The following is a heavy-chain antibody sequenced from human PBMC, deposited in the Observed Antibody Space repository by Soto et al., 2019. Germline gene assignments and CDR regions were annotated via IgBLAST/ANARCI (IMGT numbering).Heavy chain of an antibody. CDR1: GYTFTNYG. D-gene: IGHD6-13*01. J-gene: IGHJ3*02. Sequence: ASVKVSCKASGYTFTNYGIIWVRQAPGQGLEWMGWISAYNGNTNYAQKLQGRVTMTTDTSTSTAYMELRSLRSDDTAVYYCARAYLIAAASLPPDAFDIWGQGTMVTVS. CDR3: ARAYLIAAASLPPDAFDI. V-gene: IGHV1-18*01. CDR2: ISAYNGNT.